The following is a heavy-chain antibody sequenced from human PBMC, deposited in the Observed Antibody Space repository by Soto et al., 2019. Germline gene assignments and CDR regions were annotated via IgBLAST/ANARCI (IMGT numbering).Heavy chain of an antibody. J-gene: IGHJ5*02. CDR3: AYRPPGGILQHRTNWFDP. D-gene: IGHD1-26*01. V-gene: IGHV2-5*02. CDR2: TFWDDSQ. Sequence: QITLKESGPTLVKFTQTLTSTCTFSGFSLATTGVGVGWIRQSPGKALEWLAVTFWDDSQRFSPSLRNRLTLTKDTSKNEEVLTIDNVDPVDTATYFCAYRPPGGILQHRTNWFDPWGQGILVTVSS. CDR1: GFSLATTGVG.